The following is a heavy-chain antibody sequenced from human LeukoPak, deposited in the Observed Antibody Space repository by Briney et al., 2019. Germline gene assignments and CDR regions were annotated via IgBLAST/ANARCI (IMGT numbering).Heavy chain of an antibody. CDR3: ARDGEVYDFWSGYYYYYYYMDV. D-gene: IGHD3-3*01. Sequence: TTSETLSLTCTVSGGSISSYYWSWLRQPPGKGLEWIGEINHSGSTNYNPSLKSRVTISVDTSKNQFSLKLSSVTAADTAVYYCARDGEVYDFWSGYYYYYYYMDVWGKGTTVTVSS. J-gene: IGHJ6*03. CDR2: INHSGST. V-gene: IGHV4-59*12. CDR1: GGSISSYY.